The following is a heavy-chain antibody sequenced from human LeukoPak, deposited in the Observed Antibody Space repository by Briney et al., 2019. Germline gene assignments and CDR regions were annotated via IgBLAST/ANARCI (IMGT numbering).Heavy chain of an antibody. V-gene: IGHV3-21*04. J-gene: IGHJ4*02. CDR3: ARGVVGGSYLDYYFDY. D-gene: IGHD3-16*02. CDR1: GFTFSSYS. Sequence: GGSLRLSCVASGFTFSSYSMNWVRQAPGKGLEWVSSISSSSRYIYYADSVKGRFTISRDNAKNSLYLQMNSLRAEDTALYHCARGVVGGSYLDYYFDYWGQGTLVTVSS. CDR2: ISSSSRYI.